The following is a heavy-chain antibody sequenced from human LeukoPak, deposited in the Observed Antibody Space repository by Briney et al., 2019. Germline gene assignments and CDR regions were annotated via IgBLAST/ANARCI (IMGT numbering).Heavy chain of an antibody. CDR1: GGSISSYY. V-gene: IGHV4-59*01. Sequence: PSETLSLTCTVSGGSISSYYWTWIRQPPGKGLEWIGYIYYSGSTNYNPSLKSRVTMSVDPPKNQFSLKLSSVTAADTAVYYCARAAGLATIILPDAFDIWGQGTMVTVSS. CDR2: IYYSGST. D-gene: IGHD5-12*01. J-gene: IGHJ3*02. CDR3: ARAAGLATIILPDAFDI.